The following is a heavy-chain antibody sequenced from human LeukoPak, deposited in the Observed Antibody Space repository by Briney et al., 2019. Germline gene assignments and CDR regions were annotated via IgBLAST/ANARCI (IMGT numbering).Heavy chain of an antibody. CDR2: ISWNSGSI. V-gene: IGHV3-9*01. J-gene: IGHJ4*02. CDR3: AKDMRYSSSWYDFDY. CDR1: GFTFDDYA. Sequence: SLRLFCAASGFTFDDYAMHWVRHAPGKGLEWVSGISWNSGSIGYADSVKGRFTISRDNAKNSLYLQMNSLRAEDTALYYCAKDMRYSSSWYDFDYWGQGTLVTVSS. D-gene: IGHD6-13*01.